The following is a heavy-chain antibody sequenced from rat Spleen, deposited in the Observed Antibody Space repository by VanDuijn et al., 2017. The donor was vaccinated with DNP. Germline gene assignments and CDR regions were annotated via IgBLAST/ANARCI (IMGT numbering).Heavy chain of an antibody. V-gene: IGHV5S10*01. J-gene: IGHJ2*01. CDR3: ATHRVH. CDR2: IIYDGTRT. D-gene: IGHD1-11*01. CDR1: GLTFSNYN. Sequence: EVQLVESGGGLVQPGRSLKLSCAASGLTFSNYNMAWLRQAPRKGLEWVATIIYDGTRTYYRDSVQGRLTISRNNAKSTRFLQMDSLRSEDTATYYCATHRVHWGQGVMVTVSS.